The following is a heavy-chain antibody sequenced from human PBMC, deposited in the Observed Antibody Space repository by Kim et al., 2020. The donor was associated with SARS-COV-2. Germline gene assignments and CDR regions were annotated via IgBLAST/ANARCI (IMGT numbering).Heavy chain of an antibody. V-gene: IGHV6-1*01. J-gene: IGHJ6*02. CDR3: ARDHYYGVDV. Sequence: YAVPVKGRITINPDTSKNQLSLQLNSVTPEDTAVYYCARDHYYGVDVWGQGTTVTVSS.